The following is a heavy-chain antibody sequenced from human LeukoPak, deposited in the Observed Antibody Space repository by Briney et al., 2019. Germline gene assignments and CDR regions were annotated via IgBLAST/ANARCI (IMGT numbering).Heavy chain of an antibody. CDR1: GGSISSYY. J-gene: IGHJ4*02. CDR2: IYYSGST. D-gene: IGHD3-22*01. CDR3: ARGGYYYDSSGYYGFDY. V-gene: IGHV4-59*01. Sequence: SEALSLTCTVSGGSISSYYWSWIRQPPGKGLEWIGYIYYSGSTNYNPSLKSRVTISVDTSKNQFSLKLSSVTAADTAVYYCARGGYYYDSSGYYGFDYWGQGTLVTVSS.